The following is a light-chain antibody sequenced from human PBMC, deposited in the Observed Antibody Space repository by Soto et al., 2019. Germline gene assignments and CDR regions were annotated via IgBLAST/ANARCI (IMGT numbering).Light chain of an antibody. CDR3: HQYYRSPLT. J-gene: IGKJ4*01. CDR1: QNILYTLNNRNY. CDR2: WAS. Sequence: DVVMTQSPDSLAVSLGERATINCKSSQNILYTLNNRNYLSWYQKKPGQPPKLLIYWASTRESGVPDRFSGSGSETNFTLTISSLQAEDVAVYYCHQYYRSPLTFGGGTSVEIK. V-gene: IGKV4-1*01.